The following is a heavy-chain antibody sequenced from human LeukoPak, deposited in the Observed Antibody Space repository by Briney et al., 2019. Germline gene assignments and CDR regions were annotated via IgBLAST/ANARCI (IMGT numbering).Heavy chain of an antibody. J-gene: IGHJ4*02. CDR2: IIPIFGTA. D-gene: IGHD6-6*01. V-gene: IGHV1-69*13. Sequence: SVKVSCKASGGTFSSYAISWVRQAPGQGLEWMGGIIPIFGTANYAQKFQGRVTITADESTSTAYMELSSLRSEDTAVYYCARAYSSSSGLIYYFDYWGQGTLVTVSS. CDR1: GGTFSSYA. CDR3: ARAYSSSSGLIYYFDY.